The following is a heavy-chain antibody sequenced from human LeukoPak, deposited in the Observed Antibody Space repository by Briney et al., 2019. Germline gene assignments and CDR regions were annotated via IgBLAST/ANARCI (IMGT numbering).Heavy chain of an antibody. D-gene: IGHD5-18*01. Sequence: GASVKVSCKSSVYTFTSYGISWVRQAPAQGLEWMGWISAYNGNTNYAQKFQGRVTITADKSTSTAYMELSSLRSEDTAVYYCARVNTAMALFDYWGQGTLVTVSS. CDR1: VYTFTSYG. CDR2: ISAYNGNT. CDR3: ARVNTAMALFDY. V-gene: IGHV1-18*01. J-gene: IGHJ4*02.